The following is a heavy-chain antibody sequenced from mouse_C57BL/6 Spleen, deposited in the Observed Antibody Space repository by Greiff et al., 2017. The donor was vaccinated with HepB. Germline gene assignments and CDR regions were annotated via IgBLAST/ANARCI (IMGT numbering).Heavy chain of an antibody. CDR2: ISDGGSYT. CDR1: GFTFSSYA. Sequence: EVKVVESGGGLVKPGGSLKLSCAASGFTFSSYAMSWVRQTPEKRLEWVATISDGGSYTYYPDNVKGRFTISRDNAKNNLYLQMSHLKSEDTAMYYCARAGTQDYFDYWGQGTTLTVSS. D-gene: IGHD3-3*01. V-gene: IGHV5-4*03. CDR3: ARAGTQDYFDY. J-gene: IGHJ2*01.